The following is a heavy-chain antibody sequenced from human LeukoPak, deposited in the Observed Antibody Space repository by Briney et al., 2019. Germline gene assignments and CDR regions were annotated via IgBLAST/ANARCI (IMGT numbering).Heavy chain of an antibody. D-gene: IGHD6-13*01. CDR3: ARVYRGSSRNNNWFDP. Sequence: SVKVSCKASGGTFSSYAISWVRQAPGQGLEWMGGIIPIFGTANYAQKFQGRVTITADESTSTAYMELSSLRSEDTAVYYCARVYRGSSRNNNWFDPWGQGTLVTVSS. V-gene: IGHV1-69*13. J-gene: IGHJ5*02. CDR1: GGTFSSYA. CDR2: IIPIFGTA.